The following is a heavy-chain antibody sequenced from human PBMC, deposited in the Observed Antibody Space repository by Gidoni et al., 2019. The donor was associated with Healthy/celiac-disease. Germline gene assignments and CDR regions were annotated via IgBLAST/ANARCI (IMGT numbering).Heavy chain of an antibody. J-gene: IGHJ6*02. CDR3: ARLWLPRFLEWLNYKGQQGGGGMDV. V-gene: IGHV4-34*01. CDR1: GGSFSGYY. D-gene: IGHD3-3*01. CDR2: INHSGST. Sequence: QVQLQQWGAGLLKPSETLSLTCAGYGGSFSGYYWRWLRQPPGTGLEWIGEINHSGSTNYNPSLKSRVTISVDTSKNQFSLKLSSVTAADTAVYYCARLWLPRFLEWLNYKGQQGGGGMDVWGQGTTVTVSS.